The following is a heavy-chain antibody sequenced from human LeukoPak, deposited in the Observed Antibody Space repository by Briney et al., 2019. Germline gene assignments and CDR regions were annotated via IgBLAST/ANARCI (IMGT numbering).Heavy chain of an antibody. CDR1: GGSISSHY. J-gene: IGHJ4*02. V-gene: IGHV4-59*11. CDR3: ARHIARGAHDY. D-gene: IGHD5-12*01. CDR2: IYYSGST. Sequence: SETLSLTCTVSGGSISSHYWSWIRQPPGKGLEWIGYIYYSGSTNYNPSLKSRVTISVDTSKNQFSLKLSSVTAADTAVYYCARHIARGAHDYWGQGTLVTVSS.